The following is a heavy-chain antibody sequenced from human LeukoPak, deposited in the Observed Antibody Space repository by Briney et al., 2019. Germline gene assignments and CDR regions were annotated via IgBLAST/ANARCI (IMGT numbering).Heavy chain of an antibody. Sequence: GGSLRLSCAASGFTFSNYEMNWVRQAPGKGLEWVALISYDGGDKYYAESMKGRITISRDNAENTLYLQMNNLRPDDTAFYFCVKEGVEYSYSYGDYWGQGTLVTVSS. CDR3: VKEGVEYSYSYGDY. J-gene: IGHJ4*02. CDR1: GFTFSNYE. CDR2: ISYDGGDK. D-gene: IGHD3-16*01. V-gene: IGHV3-30*18.